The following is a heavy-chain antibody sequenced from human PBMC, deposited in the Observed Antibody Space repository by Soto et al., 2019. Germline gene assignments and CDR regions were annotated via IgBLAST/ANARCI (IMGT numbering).Heavy chain of an antibody. CDR1: GFTFSSYS. Sequence: GGSLRLSCAASGFTFSSYSMNWVRQAPGKGLEWVSSISSSSSYIYYADSVKGRFTISRDNAKNSLYLQMNSLRAEDTAVYYCARGPTHSSLYSGSYYFDYWGQGTLVTVSS. V-gene: IGHV3-21*01. D-gene: IGHD1-26*01. J-gene: IGHJ4*02. CDR2: ISSSSSYI. CDR3: ARGPTHSSLYSGSYYFDY.